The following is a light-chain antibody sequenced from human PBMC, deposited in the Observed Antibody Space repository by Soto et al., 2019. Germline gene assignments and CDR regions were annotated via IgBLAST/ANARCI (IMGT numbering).Light chain of an antibody. Sequence: EIVLTQSPATLSLSPGERATLSCRASQSVNSNLAWYQQKPGQAPRLLIFDASNRATGIPARFSGSVSGTDFTLTISSLEPEDFAVYYCQQRSNWPPYTFGQGTKLEIK. CDR1: QSVNSN. CDR3: QQRSNWPPYT. CDR2: DAS. J-gene: IGKJ2*01. V-gene: IGKV3-11*01.